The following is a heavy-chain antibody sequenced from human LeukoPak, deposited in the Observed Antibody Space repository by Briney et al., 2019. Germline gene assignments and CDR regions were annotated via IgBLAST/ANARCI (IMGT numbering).Heavy chain of an antibody. CDR3: ASPTHSTSCPGRCYYMDA. CDR2: ISSSSSYI. V-gene: IGHV3-21*01. D-gene: IGHD2-2*01. Sequence: GGSLRLSCAVSGFTFSSYSMNWVRQAPGKGLEWVSSISSSSSYIYYADSVKGRFTISRDNAKNSLYLQMNSLRAEDTAVYYCASPTHSTSCPGRCYYMDAWGKGTTVTVSS. J-gene: IGHJ6*03. CDR1: GFTFSSYS.